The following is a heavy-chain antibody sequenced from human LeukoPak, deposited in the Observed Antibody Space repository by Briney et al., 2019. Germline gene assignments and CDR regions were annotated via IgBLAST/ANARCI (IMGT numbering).Heavy chain of an antibody. D-gene: IGHD3-3*01. CDR1: GYTFTGYY. V-gene: IGHV1-2*04. J-gene: IGHJ6*02. CDR3: ARDRFDTYYYYGMDV. CDR2: INPNSGGT. Sequence: ASVKVSCKASGYTFTGYYMHWVRQAPGQGLEWMGWINPNSGGTNYAQKFQGWVTMTRETSISTAYMELSRLRSDDTAVYYCARDRFDTYYYYGMDVWGQGTTVTVSS.